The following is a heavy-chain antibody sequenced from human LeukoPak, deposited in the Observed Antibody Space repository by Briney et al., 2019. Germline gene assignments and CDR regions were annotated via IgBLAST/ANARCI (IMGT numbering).Heavy chain of an antibody. V-gene: IGHV4-59*01. CDR3: ARTSRSVAGHYYYGMDV. D-gene: IGHD6-19*01. J-gene: IGHJ6*02. CDR2: IYYSGST. Sequence: SETLSLTCTVSGGSINSYYWSWIRQPPGKGLEWIGYIYYSGSTNYNPSLKSRVTILVDTSKNQFSLKLSSVTAADTAVYYCARTSRSVAGHYYYGMDVWGQGTTVTVSS. CDR1: GGSINSYY.